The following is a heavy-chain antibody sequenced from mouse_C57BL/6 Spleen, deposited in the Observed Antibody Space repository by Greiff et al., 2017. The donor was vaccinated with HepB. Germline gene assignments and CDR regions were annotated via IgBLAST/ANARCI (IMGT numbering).Heavy chain of an antibody. V-gene: IGHV1-81*01. Sequence: QVHVKQSGAELARPGASVKLSCKASGYTFTSYGISWVKQRTGQGLEWIGEIYPRSGNTNYNEKFKGKATLTADKSSSTAYMELRSLTSEDSAVYFCSRCLCSSHWYFDVWGTGTTVTVSS. D-gene: IGHD1-1*01. CDR2: IYPRSGNT. J-gene: IGHJ1*03. CDR3: SRCLCSSHWYFDV. CDR1: GYTFTSYG.